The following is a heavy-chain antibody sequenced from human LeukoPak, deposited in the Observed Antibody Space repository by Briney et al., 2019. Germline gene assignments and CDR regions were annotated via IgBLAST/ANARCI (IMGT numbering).Heavy chain of an antibody. CDR3: AKDDDWGRYKH. CDR2: ISPSGGIT. Sequence: GGSLRLSCAASGFTFSTFAMIWVRQPPGKGLEWVSGISPSGGITYYTDSVKGRFTISRDNSKNTQSLQMNSLRAEDTAVYYCAKDDDWGRYKHWGQGTLVTVSS. D-gene: IGHD3-16*01. CDR1: GFTFSTFA. V-gene: IGHV3-23*01. J-gene: IGHJ1*01.